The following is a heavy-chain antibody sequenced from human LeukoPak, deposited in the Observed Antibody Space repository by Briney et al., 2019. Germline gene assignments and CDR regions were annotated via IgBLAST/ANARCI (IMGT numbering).Heavy chain of an antibody. Sequence: GGSLRLSCAASGFMFSSYSMNWVRQAPGKGLEWVAVISYDGSNKYYADSVKGRFTISRDNAKNSLYLQMNSLRAEDTAVYYCAKDLLGQWPTVFDYWGQGTLVTVSS. V-gene: IGHV3-30*18. J-gene: IGHJ4*02. CDR1: GFMFSSYS. CDR2: ISYDGSNK. CDR3: AKDLLGQWPTVFDY. D-gene: IGHD6-19*01.